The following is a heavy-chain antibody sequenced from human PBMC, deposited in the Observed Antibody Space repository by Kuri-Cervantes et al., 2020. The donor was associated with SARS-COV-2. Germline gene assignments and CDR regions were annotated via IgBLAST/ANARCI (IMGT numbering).Heavy chain of an antibody. CDR3: ARLDGIELWLRSLYYMDV. CDR1: GFSFSSYS. V-gene: IGHV3-21*01. CDR2: ISSKSSYR. J-gene: IGHJ6*03. D-gene: IGHD5-18*01. Sequence: GESLKISCAASGFSFSSYSMNWVRQAPGKGLEWVSSISSKSSYRYYADSVKGRFTMSRDDGRNSLYLQMSSLRAEDTAVYYCARLDGIELWLRSLYYMDVWGKGTAVTVSS.